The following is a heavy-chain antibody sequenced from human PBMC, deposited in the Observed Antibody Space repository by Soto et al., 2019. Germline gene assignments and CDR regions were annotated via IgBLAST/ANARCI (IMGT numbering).Heavy chain of an antibody. CDR1: GGTFSSYA. Sequence: QVQLVQSGAEVKQPGSSVKVSCKASGGTFSSYAISWVRQAPGQGLEWMGGIIPIFGTANYAQKFQGRVTITADESTSTAYMELSSLRSEDTAVYYCARGGNWNYGGDGWFDPWGQGTLVTVSS. J-gene: IGHJ5*02. D-gene: IGHD1-7*01. CDR3: ARGGNWNYGGDGWFDP. CDR2: IIPIFGTA. V-gene: IGHV1-69*01.